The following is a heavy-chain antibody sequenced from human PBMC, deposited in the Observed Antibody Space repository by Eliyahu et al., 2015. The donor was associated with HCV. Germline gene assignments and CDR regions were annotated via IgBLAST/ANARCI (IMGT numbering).Heavy chain of an antibody. CDR2: IHYSGSP. Sequence: HLQLQESGPGLVKPSETLSLTCXVSAGSLSTSTSYWGWIRQPPGKGLEWIGDIHYSGSPNYNPSLMSRVTISVDVSKNQFSLELSSVTAADTAVYYCASRLASSGYSYAXWGQGALVTVSS. CDR3: ASRLASSGYSYAX. J-gene: IGHJ4*02. CDR1: AGSLSTSTSY. V-gene: IGHV4-39*07. D-gene: IGHD5-18*01.